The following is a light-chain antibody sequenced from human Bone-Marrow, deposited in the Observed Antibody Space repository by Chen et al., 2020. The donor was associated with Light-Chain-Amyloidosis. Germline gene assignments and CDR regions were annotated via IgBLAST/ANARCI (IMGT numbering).Light chain of an antibody. CDR2: EDD. CDR1: SGSIATNY. Sequence: NVMLTQPQSVSESPGKTVIISCTRSSGSIATNYVQWYQQRPGSSPTTVIYEDDQRPSVVPDRFSVSLDRSSNSASRNISGLTTEDEADYYCQSYQGRSQVVFGGGTKLTVL. V-gene: IGLV6-57*01. J-gene: IGLJ3*02. CDR3: QSYQGRSQVV.